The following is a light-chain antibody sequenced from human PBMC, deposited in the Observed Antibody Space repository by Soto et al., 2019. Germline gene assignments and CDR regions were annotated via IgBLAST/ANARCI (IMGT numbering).Light chain of an antibody. J-gene: IGKJ1*01. CDR2: GAS. CDR3: HQYNTWPPWT. V-gene: IGKV3-15*01. CDR1: QSVNSN. Sequence: ETVMTQSPVTLSVSPGERATLSCRASQSVNSNLAWYQQKPGQAPRLLIYGASTRATGVPARFSGSGSGTEFTLTISSLQSEDFAVYYCHQYNTWPPWTFGQGTKVEIK.